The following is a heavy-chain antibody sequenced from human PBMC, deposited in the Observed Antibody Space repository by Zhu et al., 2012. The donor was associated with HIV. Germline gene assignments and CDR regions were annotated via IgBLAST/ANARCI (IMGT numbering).Heavy chain of an antibody. CDR3: AREYGYYYYMDV. V-gene: IGHV4-38-2*02. J-gene: IGHJ6*03. CDR1: GYSISSGYY. CDR2: IYNSGST. D-gene: IGHD3-10*01. Sequence: QVQLQESGPGLVKPSETLSLTCTVSGYSISSGYYWGWIRQSPGKGLEFIGSIYNSGSTFYNPSLKSRVTISLDTSKNQFSLKLSSVTAADTAVYYCAREYGYYYYMDVWGQRDHGSRLL.